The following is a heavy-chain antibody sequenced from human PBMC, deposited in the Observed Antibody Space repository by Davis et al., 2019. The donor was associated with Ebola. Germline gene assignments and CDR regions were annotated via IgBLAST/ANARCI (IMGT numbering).Heavy chain of an antibody. CDR3: ATFEAPNVFCLNSGCYG. Sequence: ASVKVSCKASGGTFRSYGMTWVRQAPGQGLEWMGWISAYNGNTNYAQKLQGRVTLTEDTSTDTAYMELSDLRSDDAAIYYCATFEAPNVFCLNSGCYGWGQGTLVTVSS. D-gene: IGHD6-19*01. CDR1: GGTFRSYG. J-gene: IGHJ4*02. V-gene: IGHV1-18*01. CDR2: ISAYNGNT.